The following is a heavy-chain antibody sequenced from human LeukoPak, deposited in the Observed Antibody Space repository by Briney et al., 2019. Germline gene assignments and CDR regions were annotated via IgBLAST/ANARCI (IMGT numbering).Heavy chain of an antibody. Sequence: SVKVSCKASGGTFSSYAISWVRQAPGQGLEWMGGIIPIFGTANYAQKFQGRVTITADESTSTAYMELSSLRSEDTAAYYCARVSYPPASHYYYYMDVWGKGTTVTVSS. CDR1: GGTFSSYA. J-gene: IGHJ6*03. V-gene: IGHV1-69*13. CDR3: ARVSYPPASHYYYYMDV. CDR2: IIPIFGTA.